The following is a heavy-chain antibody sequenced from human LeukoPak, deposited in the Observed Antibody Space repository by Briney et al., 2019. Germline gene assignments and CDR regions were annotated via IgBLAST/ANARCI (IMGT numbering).Heavy chain of an antibody. V-gene: IGHV3-11*01. CDR3: ARGPYYYDSSGYYSSWDFDY. Sequence: PGGSLRLSCAASGFTFSDYYMSWIRQAPGKGLEWVSYISSSGSTIYYADSVKGQFTISRDNAKNSLYLQMNSLRAEDTAVYYCARGPYYYDSSGYYSSWDFDYWGQGTLVTVSS. J-gene: IGHJ4*02. CDR1: GFTFSDYY. CDR2: ISSSGSTI. D-gene: IGHD3-22*01.